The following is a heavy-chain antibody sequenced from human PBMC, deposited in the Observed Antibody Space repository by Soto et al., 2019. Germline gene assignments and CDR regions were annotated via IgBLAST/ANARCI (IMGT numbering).Heavy chain of an antibody. D-gene: IGHD6-19*01. V-gene: IGHV1-18*01. J-gene: IGHJ6*02. Sequence: ASVKVSCNASGYTFTSYGISWARQAPGQGLEWMGWISAYNGNTNYAQKLQGRVTMTTDTSTSTAYMELRSLRSDDTAVYYCARDENSSGWYFYYYYYYGMDVWGQGTTVTVSS. CDR3: ARDENSSGWYFYYYYYYGMDV. CDR1: GYTFTSYG. CDR2: ISAYNGNT.